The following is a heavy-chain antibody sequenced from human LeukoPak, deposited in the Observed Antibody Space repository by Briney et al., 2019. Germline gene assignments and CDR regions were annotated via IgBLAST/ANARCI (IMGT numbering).Heavy chain of an antibody. D-gene: IGHD5-18*01. J-gene: IGHJ4*02. V-gene: IGHV4-34*01. CDR2: INHSGST. CDR1: GFTVSSNY. Sequence: GSLRLSCAASGFTVSSNYMSWVRQAPGKGLEWIGEINHSGSTNYNPSLKSRVTISVDTSKNQFSLKLSSVTAADTAAYYCARRFRTAMARDYWGQGTLVTVSS. CDR3: ARRFRTAMARDY.